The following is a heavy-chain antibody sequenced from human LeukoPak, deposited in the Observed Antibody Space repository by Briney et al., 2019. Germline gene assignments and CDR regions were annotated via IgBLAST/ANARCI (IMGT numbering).Heavy chain of an antibody. Sequence: SETLSLTRTVSGGSLTNTNYYWGWIRQPPEKGLEYIGSLCYRGSTSYNPSPNSQVTRPIDRSMISLSVKLNSVTAADTAVYYCAGLFVGEYYGSGYYFDDWGQGTLVGVTS. D-gene: IGHD3-10*01. CDR3: AGLFVGEYYGSGYYFDD. CDR1: GGSLTNTNYY. CDR2: LCYRGST. J-gene: IGHJ4*02. V-gene: IGHV4-39*02.